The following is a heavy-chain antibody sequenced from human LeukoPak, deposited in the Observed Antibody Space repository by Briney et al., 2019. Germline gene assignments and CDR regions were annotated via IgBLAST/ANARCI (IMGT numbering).Heavy chain of an antibody. J-gene: IGHJ6*02. D-gene: IGHD3-3*01. V-gene: IGHV3-30*18. CDR1: GFTFSSYG. Sequence: GGSLRLSCAASGFTFSSYGMHWVRQAPGKGLEWVAVISYDGSNKYYADSVKGRFTISRDNSKNTLYLQMNSPRAEDTAVYYCAKSGGHTIFEDYYYGMDVWGQGTTVTVSS. CDR2: ISYDGSNK. CDR3: AKSGGHTIFEDYYYGMDV.